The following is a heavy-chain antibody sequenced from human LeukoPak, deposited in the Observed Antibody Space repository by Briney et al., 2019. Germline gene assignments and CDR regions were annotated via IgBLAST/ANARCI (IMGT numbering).Heavy chain of an antibody. J-gene: IGHJ5*02. CDR1: GYIFTNYY. D-gene: IGHD2-15*01. Sequence: ASVKVSCKASGYIFTNYYMHWVRQAPGQGLEWMGIINPSGGSRNYAQKFQGRVTMTRDTSTSTVYMGLSSLRSEDTAVYYCARSIYCSGGNCYSGWIDLWGQGTLVIVSS. CDR2: INPSGGSR. CDR3: ARSIYCSGGNCYSGWIDL. V-gene: IGHV1-46*03.